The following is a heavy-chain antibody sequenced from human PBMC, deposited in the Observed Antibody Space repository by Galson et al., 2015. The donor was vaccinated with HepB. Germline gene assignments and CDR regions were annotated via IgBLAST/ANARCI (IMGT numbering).Heavy chain of an antibody. D-gene: IGHD2-2*01. Sequence: SLRLSCAASGFTFGSYSMNWVRQAPGKGLEWVSSISSSSSYIYYADSVKGRFTISRDNAKNSLYLQMNSLRAEDTAVYYCARDGRDIVVVPAASQPNDAFDIWGQGTMVTVSS. J-gene: IGHJ3*02. CDR2: ISSSSSYI. V-gene: IGHV3-21*01. CDR1: GFTFGSYS. CDR3: ARDGRDIVVVPAASQPNDAFDI.